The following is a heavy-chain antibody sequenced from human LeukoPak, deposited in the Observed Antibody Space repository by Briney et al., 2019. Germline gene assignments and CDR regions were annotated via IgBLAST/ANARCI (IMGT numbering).Heavy chain of an antibody. CDR1: GFTVNSNY. Sequence: GGSLRLSCAASGFTVNSNYWSWVRQAPGKGLEWVSVIYSGGTTYYADSVKGRFTFSRDNSKNMLHLQMNSLRAEDTAVYYCARGFNRGFDPWGQGTLVIVSS. CDR2: IYSGGTT. CDR3: ARGFNRGFDP. V-gene: IGHV3-53*01. J-gene: IGHJ5*02. D-gene: IGHD3-10*01.